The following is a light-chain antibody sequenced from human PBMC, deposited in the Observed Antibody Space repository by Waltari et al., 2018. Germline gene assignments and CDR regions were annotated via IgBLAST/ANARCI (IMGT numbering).Light chain of an antibody. CDR3: MQSIQLPS. CDR2: EVS. CDR1: QSPLHTNGDIF. Sequence: VVTQTPRSLSVAPGQPASISCKSTQSPLHTNGDIFLSWYLQKPGQPPHLLIYEVSWRFSGVPDRFSGSVAGTYFTLKISRVEAGDVGIYYCMQSIQLPSFGGGTKVEIK. V-gene: IGKV2D-29*01. J-gene: IGKJ4*01.